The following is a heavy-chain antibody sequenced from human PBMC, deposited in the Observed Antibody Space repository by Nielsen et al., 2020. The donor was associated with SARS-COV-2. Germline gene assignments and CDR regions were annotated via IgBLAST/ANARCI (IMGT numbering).Heavy chain of an antibody. CDR3: ASHSDYYYGMDV. D-gene: IGHD1-26*01. Sequence: SLKISCAASGFTFSNAGMRWVRQAPGKGLEWVSGISWNSGSIGYADSVKGRFTISRDNAKNSLYLQMNSLRAEDTALYYCASHSDYYYGMDVWGQGTTVTVSS. CDR2: ISWNSGSI. CDR1: GFTFSNAG. J-gene: IGHJ6*02. V-gene: IGHV3-9*01.